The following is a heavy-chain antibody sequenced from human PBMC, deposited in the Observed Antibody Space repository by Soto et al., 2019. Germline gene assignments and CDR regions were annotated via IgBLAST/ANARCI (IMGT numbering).Heavy chain of an antibody. CDR2: IYYSGST. D-gene: IGHD3-10*01. V-gene: IGHV4-59*01. CDR3: ARAAEIRGGPLYSFEY. CDR1: GGSISSYY. J-gene: IGHJ4*02. Sequence: PSDTLSLTCTVSGGSISSYYWSWIRQPPGKGLEWIGYIYYSGSTNYNPSLKSRVTISVDTSKNQFSLKLSSVTAADTAVYYCARAAEIRGGPLYSFEYWGQGTLVTVSS.